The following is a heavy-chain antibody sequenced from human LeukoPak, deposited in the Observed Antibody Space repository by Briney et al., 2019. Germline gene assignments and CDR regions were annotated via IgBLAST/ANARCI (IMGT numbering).Heavy chain of an antibody. CDR1: GLNFSSFA. D-gene: IGHD3-22*01. J-gene: IGHJ4*02. CDR3: AKNSRSSGYYLDY. V-gene: IGHV3-23*01. Sequence: GGSLRLSCAASGLNFSSFAMSWVRQAPGKGLAWVSTISGSGGRTSYADSVKGRFTISRDNSKNTLYLQMNSLRAEDTALYYCAKNSRSSGYYLDYWGQGTLVTVSS. CDR2: ISGSGGRT.